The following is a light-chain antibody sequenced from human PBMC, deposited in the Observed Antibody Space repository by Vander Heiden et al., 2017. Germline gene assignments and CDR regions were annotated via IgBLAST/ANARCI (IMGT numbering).Light chain of an antibody. Sequence: DIQMTQSPSPLSASVGDRITIACRASQSISTYLNWYQQKPGRAPKLLLYAASRLQSGVPSRFSGSGSGTDFTLTISSLQPEDFATYYCQQSYSTPRTFGPGTRVDIK. J-gene: IGKJ3*01. CDR1: QSISTY. CDR3: QQSYSTPRT. CDR2: AAS. V-gene: IGKV1-39*01.